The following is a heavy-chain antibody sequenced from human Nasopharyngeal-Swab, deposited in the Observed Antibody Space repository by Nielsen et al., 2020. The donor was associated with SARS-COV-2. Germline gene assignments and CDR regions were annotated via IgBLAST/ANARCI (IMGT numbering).Heavy chain of an antibody. CDR2: INADKGDT. J-gene: IGHJ4*02. CDR1: GFTFNGYA. CDR3: ARDPWGYKWYFDY. V-gene: IGHV1-3*01. D-gene: IGHD5-18*01. Sequence: ASVKVSCKASGFTFNGYAIHWVRQAPGQSLEWMGWINADKGDTLYSQKFQDRITITRDTPASVAYMELSSLRSEDTATYYCARDPWGYKWYFDYWGQGTLVTVSS.